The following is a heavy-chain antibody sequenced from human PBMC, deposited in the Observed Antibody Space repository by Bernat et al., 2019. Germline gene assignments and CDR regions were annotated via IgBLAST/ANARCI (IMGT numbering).Heavy chain of an antibody. V-gene: IGHV3-11*05. CDR1: GFTFSDYY. Sequence: QVQLVESGGGLVKPGGSLRLSCAASGFTFSDYYMSWIRQAPGKGLDWVSYISSSSSYTNYADSVKGRFTISRDNAKNSLYLQMNSLRAEDTDVYDCGRGTCTSAPYMDGWGKGTTVTVS. CDR2: ISSSSSYT. J-gene: IGHJ6*03. CDR3: GRGTCTSAPYMDG.